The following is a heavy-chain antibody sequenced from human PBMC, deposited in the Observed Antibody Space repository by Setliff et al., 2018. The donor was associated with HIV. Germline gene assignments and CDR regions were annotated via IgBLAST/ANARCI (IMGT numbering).Heavy chain of an antibody. J-gene: IGHJ6*03. D-gene: IGHD1-26*01. CDR2: INPSIVST. CDR3: ATARSSGRYGYYYYMDV. V-gene: IGHV1-46*01. Sequence: ASVKVSCKASGYKFTSYYIHWVRQAPGQGLEWMGIINPSIVSTTYAEKFQGRVAMTRDTSTGTVYMELSSLRSEDTAVYYCATARSSGRYGYYYYMDVWGKGTTVTVSS. CDR1: GYKFTSYY.